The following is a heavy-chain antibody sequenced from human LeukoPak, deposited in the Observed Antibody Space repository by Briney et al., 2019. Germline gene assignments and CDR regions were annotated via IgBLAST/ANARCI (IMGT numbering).Heavy chain of an antibody. CDR2: INPNSGGT. Sequence: ASVKTSCRESGYISAVAESYWKRQAPGQGLEWMGWINPNSGGTNYAQKFQGRVTMTRDTSISTAYMELSRLRSDDTAVYYCARDGNSVHGFDYWGQGTLVTVSS. D-gene: IGHD4-23*01. CDR3: ARDGNSVHGFDY. J-gene: IGHJ4*02. V-gene: IGHV1-2*02. CDR1: GYISAVAE.